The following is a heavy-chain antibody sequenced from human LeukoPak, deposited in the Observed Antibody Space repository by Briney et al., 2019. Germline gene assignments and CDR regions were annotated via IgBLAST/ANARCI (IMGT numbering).Heavy chain of an antibody. D-gene: IGHD1-20*01. V-gene: IGHV1-46*01. Sequence: GASVKVSCKASGYTFTSYYMHWVRQAPGQGLEWMGIINPSGGSTSYAQKFQGRVTMTRDMSTSTVYMELSSLRSEDTAVYYCARGITGGRYYYYMDVWGKGTTVTVSS. CDR1: GYTFTSYY. CDR3: ARGITGGRYYYYMDV. CDR2: INPSGGST. J-gene: IGHJ6*03.